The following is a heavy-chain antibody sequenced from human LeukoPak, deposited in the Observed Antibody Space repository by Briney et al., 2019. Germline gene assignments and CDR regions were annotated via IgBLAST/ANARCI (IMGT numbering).Heavy chain of an antibody. CDR2: ISPSASHR. CDR1: GFTFSSYA. CDR3: VKDRFGSFDP. D-gene: IGHD5-18*01. Sequence: PGGSLRLSCAASGFTFSSYAMTWVRQAPGKGLEWVAAISPSASHRYYADFVGGRFTISRDNSKNTLDLQMSSLRAEDTAVYYCVKDRFGSFDPWGQGTLVTVSS. V-gene: IGHV3-23*01. J-gene: IGHJ5*02.